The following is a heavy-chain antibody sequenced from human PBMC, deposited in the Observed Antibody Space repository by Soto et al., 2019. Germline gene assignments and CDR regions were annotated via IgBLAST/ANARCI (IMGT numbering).Heavy chain of an antibody. D-gene: IGHD3-9*01. CDR1: GGSFSGYY. Sequence: ETLSLTCAVYGGSFSGYYWSWIRQPPGKGLEWIGEINHSGSTNYNPSLKSRVTISVDTSKNQFSLKLSSVTAADTAVYYCARGGPLRYFDWLPNNWFDPWGQGTLVTVSS. CDR3: ARGGPLRYFDWLPNNWFDP. CDR2: INHSGST. V-gene: IGHV4-34*01. J-gene: IGHJ5*02.